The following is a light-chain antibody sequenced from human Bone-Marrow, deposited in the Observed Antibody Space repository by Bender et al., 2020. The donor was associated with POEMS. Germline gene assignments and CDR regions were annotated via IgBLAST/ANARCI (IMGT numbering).Light chain of an antibody. CDR3: CSFAGSSILI. CDR2: DVS. V-gene: IGLV2-14*01. J-gene: IGLJ2*01. CDR1: SSDVGYYNY. Sequence: QSALTQPASVSGSPGQSITISCTGTSSDVGYYNYVSWYQQHPDKAPKLMIYDVSYRPSGVSDRFSGSKSGNTASLTISGLQTEDEADYFCCSFAGSSILIFGGGTKLTVL.